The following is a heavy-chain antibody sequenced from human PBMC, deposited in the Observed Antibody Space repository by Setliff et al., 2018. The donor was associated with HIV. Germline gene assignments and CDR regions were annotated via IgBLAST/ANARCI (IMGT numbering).Heavy chain of an antibody. Sequence: LSLTCTVSGGSISRRDYCWGWIRQPPGKGLEWIGSVYYTWNTYYNPSLKSRVTVSVDTSKNQFSLKLSSVTAAHTAVYYCARHSIAVVIGVPERDDAFDIWGHGTMVTVSS. D-gene: IGHD2-21*01. CDR2: VYYTWNT. V-gene: IGHV4-39*01. J-gene: IGHJ3*02. CDR1: GGSISRRDYC. CDR3: ARHSIAVVIGVPERDDAFDI.